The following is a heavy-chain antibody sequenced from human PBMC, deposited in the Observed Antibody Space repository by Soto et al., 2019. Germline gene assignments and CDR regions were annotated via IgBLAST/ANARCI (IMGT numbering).Heavy chain of an antibody. D-gene: IGHD5-18*01. V-gene: IGHV3-30-3*01. CDR3: ARDPPGYSYGYYYYGMDV. Sequence: GGSLRLSCAASGFTFSSYAMHWVRQAPGKGLEWVAVISYDGSNKYYADSVKGRFTISRDNSKNTLYLQMNSLRAEDTAVYYCARDPPGYSYGYYYYGMDVWGQGTTVTVSS. CDR2: ISYDGSNK. J-gene: IGHJ6*02. CDR1: GFTFSSYA.